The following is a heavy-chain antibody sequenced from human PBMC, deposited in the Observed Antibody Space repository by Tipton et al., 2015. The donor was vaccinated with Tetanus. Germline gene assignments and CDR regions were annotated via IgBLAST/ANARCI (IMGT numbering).Heavy chain of an antibody. CDR2: VFYTGST. J-gene: IGHJ5*02. CDR3: ARDHRLSASYAGWFDP. CDR1: GGSISGYF. Sequence: TLSLTCSVSGGSISGYFWTWIRQPPGKGLQCIGYVFYTGSTNYNSPFKSRVTISVDTSTTQFSLRLNSVTAADTAIYYCARDHRLSASYAGWFDPWGQGTLVTVSS. D-gene: IGHD1-26*01. V-gene: IGHV4-59*01.